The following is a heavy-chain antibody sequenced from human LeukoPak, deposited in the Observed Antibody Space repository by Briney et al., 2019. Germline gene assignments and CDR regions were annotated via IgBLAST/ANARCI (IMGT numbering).Heavy chain of an antibody. CDR3: ARGGPAALNWFDP. D-gene: IGHD2-2*01. V-gene: IGHV4-30-2*01. J-gene: IGHJ5*02. CDR2: IYHSGST. Sequence: PSDTLSLTCAVSGGSISSGGYSWSWIRQPPGKGLKWIGYIYHSGSTYYNPSLKSRVTISVDRSKNQFSLKLSSVTAADTAVYYCARGGPAALNWFDPWGQGTLVTVSS. CDR1: GGSISSGGYS.